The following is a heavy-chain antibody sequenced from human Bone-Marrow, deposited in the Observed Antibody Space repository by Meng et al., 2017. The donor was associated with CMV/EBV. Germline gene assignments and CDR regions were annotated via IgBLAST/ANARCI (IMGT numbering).Heavy chain of an antibody. D-gene: IGHD5-24*01. CDR2: INYSGST. J-gene: IGHJ4*02. V-gene: IGHV4-39*01. CDR3: ARLSRPLRWLQLGGFDY. CDR1: GDSISSGSHY. Sequence: SETLSLTCSVSGDSISSGSHYWSWIRQPPGKGLEWIGSINYSGSTYYNPSLKSRVTITVDMSKSQFSLKLSSVTAADTAVYYCARLSRPLRWLQLGGFDYWGQGTLVTVSS.